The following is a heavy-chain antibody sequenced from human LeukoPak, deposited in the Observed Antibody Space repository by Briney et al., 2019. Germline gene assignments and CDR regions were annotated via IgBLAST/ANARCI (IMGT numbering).Heavy chain of an antibody. Sequence: GGSLRLSCAASGFTFSSYAMSWVRQAPGEGLEWVSAISGSGGSTYYADSVKGRFTISRDNSKNTRYLQMNSLRAEDTAVYYWTQKRRWFDPWGQGNLGTVSS. J-gene: IGHJ5*02. D-gene: IGHD6-6*01. V-gene: IGHV3-23*01. CDR1: GFTFSSYA. CDR3: TQKRRWFDP. CDR2: ISGSGGST.